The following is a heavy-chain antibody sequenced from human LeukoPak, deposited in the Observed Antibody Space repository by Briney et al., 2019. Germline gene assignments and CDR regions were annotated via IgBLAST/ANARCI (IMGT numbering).Heavy chain of an antibody. D-gene: IGHD5-24*01. CDR3: ARMATGFYYYYYMDV. CDR2: IYYSGST. J-gene: IGHJ6*03. V-gene: IGHV4-39*01. CDR1: GGSISSSGYY. Sequence: SETLSLICTVSGGSISSSGYYWGWIRQPPGKGLEWIGSIYYSGSTYYNPSLKSRVTISVDTSKNQFSLKLSSVTAADTAVYYCARMATGFYYYYYMDVWGKGTTVTVSS.